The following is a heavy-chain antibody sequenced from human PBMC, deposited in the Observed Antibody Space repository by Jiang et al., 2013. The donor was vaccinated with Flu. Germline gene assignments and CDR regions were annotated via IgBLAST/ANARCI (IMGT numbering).Heavy chain of an antibody. D-gene: IGHD3-22*01. Sequence: GAEVKKPGESLRISCKGSGYSFTSYWISWVRQMPGKGLEWMGRIDPSDSYTNYSPSFQGHVTISADKSISTAYLQWSSLKASDTAMYYCARRSGYYDSSGYQDYWGQGTLVTVSS. CDR3: ARRSGYYDSSGYQDY. CDR2: IDPSDSYT. V-gene: IGHV5-10-1*01. J-gene: IGHJ4*02. CDR1: GYSFTSYW.